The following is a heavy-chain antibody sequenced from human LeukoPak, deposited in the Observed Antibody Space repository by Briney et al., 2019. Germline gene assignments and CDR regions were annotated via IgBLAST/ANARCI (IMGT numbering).Heavy chain of an antibody. D-gene: IGHD5-18*01. CDR3: ARQYSYGSRAFDY. Sequence: GGSLRLSWAASGFTFSDYYMNWIRQAPGKGLEWVSYISSSGSTIYYADSVKGRFTISRDNAKNSLYLQMNSLRAEDTAVYYCARQYSYGSRAFDYWGQGTLVTVSP. CDR1: GFTFSDYY. V-gene: IGHV3-11*01. J-gene: IGHJ4*02. CDR2: ISSSGSTI.